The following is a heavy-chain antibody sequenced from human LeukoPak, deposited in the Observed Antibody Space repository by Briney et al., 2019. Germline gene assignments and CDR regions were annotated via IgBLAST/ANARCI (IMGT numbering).Heavy chain of an antibody. D-gene: IGHD3-16*02. CDR3: ARDPGYDYVWGSYRPAFDY. V-gene: IGHV1-18*01. Sequence: ASVKVSCKASGYTFTSYGIIWVRQAPGQGLEWMGWISAYNGNTNYAQKLQGRVTMTTDTSTNTAYMELRSLRSDDTAVYYCARDPGYDYVWGSYRPAFDYWGQGTLVTVSS. CDR2: ISAYNGNT. CDR1: GYTFTSYG. J-gene: IGHJ4*02.